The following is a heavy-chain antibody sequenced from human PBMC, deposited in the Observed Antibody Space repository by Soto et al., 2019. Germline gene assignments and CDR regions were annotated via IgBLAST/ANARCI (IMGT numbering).Heavy chain of an antibody. D-gene: IGHD6-13*01. CDR1: GFTFSSYW. CDR2: IKQDGSEK. CDR3: ARYRGSSWYKWFDP. J-gene: IGHJ5*02. Sequence: EVQLVESGGGLVQPGGSLRLSCAASGFTFSSYWMSWVRQAPGKGLEWVANIKQDGSEKYYVDSVKGRFTISRDNAKNSLYLQMKSLRAEDTAVYYCARYRGSSWYKWFDPWGQGTLVTVSS. V-gene: IGHV3-7*01.